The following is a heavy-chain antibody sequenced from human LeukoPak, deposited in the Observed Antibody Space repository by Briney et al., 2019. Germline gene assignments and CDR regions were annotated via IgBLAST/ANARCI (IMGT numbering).Heavy chain of an antibody. CDR3: AKSVASEAD. D-gene: IGHD5-12*01. V-gene: IGHV3-66*01. J-gene: IGHJ4*02. Sequence: GGSLRLSCTASGFTVRTDYMSWVRQAPGKGLEWVSLIYDAANTVYADSVKGRFTVSRDNSNNMLYLQMDTLTPEDTAVYYCAKSVASEADWGQGTLVTVSS. CDR2: IYDAANT. CDR1: GFTVRTDY.